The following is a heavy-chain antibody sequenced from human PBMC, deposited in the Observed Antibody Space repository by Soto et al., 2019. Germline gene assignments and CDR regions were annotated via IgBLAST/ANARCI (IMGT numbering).Heavy chain of an antibody. Sequence: SETLSLTCTVSGGSISSYYWSWIRQPPGKGLEWIGYIYYSGSTNYNPSLKSRVTISVDTSKNQFSLKLSSVTAADTAVYYCARSGEYYDFWSGLRIFDYWGQGTLVTVSS. V-gene: IGHV4-59*01. D-gene: IGHD3-3*01. J-gene: IGHJ4*02. CDR1: GGSISSYY. CDR3: ARSGEYYDFWSGLRIFDY. CDR2: IYYSGST.